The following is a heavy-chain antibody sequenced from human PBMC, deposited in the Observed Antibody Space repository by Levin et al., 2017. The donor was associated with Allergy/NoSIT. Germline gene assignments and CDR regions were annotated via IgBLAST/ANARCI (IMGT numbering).Heavy chain of an antibody. Sequence: KPSETLSLTCTVSGGSISSYYWSWIRQPPGKGLEWIGYIYYSGSTNYNPSLKSGVTISADTSKNQFSLKQCSVTAADTAVYYCVRQGWFDRWGQGTLVTVAS. CDR3: VRQGWFDR. CDR2: IYYSGST. J-gene: IGHJ5*02. CDR1: GGSISSYY. V-gene: IGHV4-59*08.